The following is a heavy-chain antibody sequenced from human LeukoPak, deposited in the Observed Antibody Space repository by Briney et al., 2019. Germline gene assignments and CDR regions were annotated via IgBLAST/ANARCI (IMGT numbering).Heavy chain of an antibody. CDR2: ISSSSSYI. CDR3: ARLGRSWFGEYYYHYMDV. V-gene: IGHV3-21*01. Sequence: PGGSLRLSCAASGFTFSSYSMNWVRQAPGKGLEWVSSISSSSSYIYYADSVKGRFTISRDNAKNSLYLQMDSLRAEDAALYYCARLGRSWFGEYYYHYMDVWGKGTTVTVSS. D-gene: IGHD3-10*01. CDR1: GFTFSSYS. J-gene: IGHJ6*03.